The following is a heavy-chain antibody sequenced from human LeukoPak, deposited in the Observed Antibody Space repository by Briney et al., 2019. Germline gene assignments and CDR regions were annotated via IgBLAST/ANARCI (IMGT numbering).Heavy chain of an antibody. J-gene: IGHJ4*02. V-gene: IGHV1-2*02. CDR3: ATASGRFSPIDY. CDR1: GDTFTDYY. CDR2: INPNSGAT. D-gene: IGHD3-10*01. Sequence: GASVKVSCKASGDTFTDYYIHWVRQAPGQGLEWMGWINPNSGATNYAQKFQGRVTMTRDTSISTAYMELSTLRSDDTAVYYCATASGRFSPIDYWGQGVLVTVSS.